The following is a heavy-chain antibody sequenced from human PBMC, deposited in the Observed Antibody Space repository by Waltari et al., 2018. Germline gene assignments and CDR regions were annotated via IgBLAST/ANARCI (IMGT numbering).Heavy chain of an antibody. Sequence: EVQLVESGGGLVQSGGSLRLSCGASGFTFRNHWMHWVRQAPGKGLLWFSRINSDGNGPSHADSVKGRFTMSRDNAKNTLYLQMNSLRVEDTAVYYCTRDSGQGLDFWGQGTLVTVSS. J-gene: IGHJ4*02. D-gene: IGHD3-10*01. CDR2: INSDGNGP. CDR1: GFTFRNHW. V-gene: IGHV3-74*01. CDR3: TRDSGQGLDF.